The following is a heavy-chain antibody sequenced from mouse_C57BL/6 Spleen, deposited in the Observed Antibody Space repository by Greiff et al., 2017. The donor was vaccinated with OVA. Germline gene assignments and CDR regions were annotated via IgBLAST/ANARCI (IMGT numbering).Heavy chain of an antibody. Sequence: QVQMQQPGAELVRPGSSVKLSCKASGYTFTSYWMHWVKQRPIQGLEWIGNIDPSDSETHYNQKFKDKATLTVDKSSSTAYMQLSSLTSEDSAVYYCARLADSSEAYWGQGTTLTVSS. D-gene: IGHD3-2*02. CDR2: IDPSDSET. CDR1: GYTFTSYW. J-gene: IGHJ2*01. CDR3: ARLADSSEAY. V-gene: IGHV1-52*01.